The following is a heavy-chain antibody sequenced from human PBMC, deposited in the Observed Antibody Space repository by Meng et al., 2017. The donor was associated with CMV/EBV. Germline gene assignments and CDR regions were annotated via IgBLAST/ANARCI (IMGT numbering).Heavy chain of an antibody. Sequence: GESLKISCTASGFTFGDYAMSWVRQAPGKGLEWVGRIKSKTDGGTTDYAAPVKGRFTISRDDSKNTLYPQMNSLKTEDTAVYYCTTDQEWDYWGQGTLVTVSS. CDR1: GFTFGDYA. D-gene: IGHD2-8*01. CDR2: IKSKTDGGTT. CDR3: TTDQEWDY. J-gene: IGHJ4*02. V-gene: IGHV3-15*01.